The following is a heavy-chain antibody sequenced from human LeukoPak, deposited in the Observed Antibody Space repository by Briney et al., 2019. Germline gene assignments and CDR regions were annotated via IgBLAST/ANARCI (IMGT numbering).Heavy chain of an antibody. CDR1: GGSISSSSYY. D-gene: IGHD3-16*02. V-gene: IGHV4-39*07. CDR3: ARDPPGGSYRKNFDY. J-gene: IGHJ4*02. Sequence: PSETLSLTCTVSGGSISSSSYYWGWIRQPPGKGLEWIGSIYYSGSTYYNPSLKSRVTISVDTSKNQFSLKLSSVTAADTAVYYCARDPPGGSYRKNFDYWGQGTLVTVSS. CDR2: IYYSGST.